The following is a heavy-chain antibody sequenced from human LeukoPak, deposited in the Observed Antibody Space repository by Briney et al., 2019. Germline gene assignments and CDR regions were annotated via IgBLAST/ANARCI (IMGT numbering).Heavy chain of an antibody. CDR3: ARQCSTSPGTLYYFDY. J-gene: IGHJ4*02. Sequence: SETLSLTCTVSGGXISSSSYYWGWIRQPPGKRLEWIGSIYYSGSTYYNPSLKSRVTISVDTSKNQFSLKLSSVTAADTAVYYCARQCSTSPGTLYYFDYWGQGTLVTVSS. CDR2: IYYSGST. V-gene: IGHV4-39*01. D-gene: IGHD3-10*02. CDR1: GGXISSSSYY.